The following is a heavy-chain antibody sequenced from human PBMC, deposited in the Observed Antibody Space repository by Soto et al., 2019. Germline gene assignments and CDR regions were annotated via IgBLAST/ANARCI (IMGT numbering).Heavy chain of an antibody. V-gene: IGHV3-30*18. CDR1: GFIFSSYG. J-gene: IGHJ6*02. CDR3: AKTPLSSCTNGVCYTRYYYGMDV. CDR2: ISYDGSNK. Sequence: QVQLVESGGGVVQPGRSLRLSCVASGFIFSSYGMHWVRQAPGKGLEWVAVISYDGSNKYYEDSVKGRFTISRDKSKNTLYLQMNSLRAEDTAVYYCAKTPLSSCTNGVCYTRYYYGMDVRGQGTTVTVSS. D-gene: IGHD2-8*01.